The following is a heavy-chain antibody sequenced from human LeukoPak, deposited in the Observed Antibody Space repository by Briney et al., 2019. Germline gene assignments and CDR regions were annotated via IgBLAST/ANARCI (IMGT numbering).Heavy chain of an antibody. CDR2: IYSGGST. V-gene: IGHV3-66*01. CDR1: GFTVSANY. J-gene: IGHJ4*02. D-gene: IGHD6-13*01. CDR3: AKSFGYSRSWFDY. Sequence: GGSLRLSCAASGFTVSANYMSWVRQTPGKGLEWVSVIYSGGSTYYADSVKGRFTISRDNSKNTVYLQMNSLRAEDTAVYYCAKSFGYSRSWFDYWGQGTPVTVSS.